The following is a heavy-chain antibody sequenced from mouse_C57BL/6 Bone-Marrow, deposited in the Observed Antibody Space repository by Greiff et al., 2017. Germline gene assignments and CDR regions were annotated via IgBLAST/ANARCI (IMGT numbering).Heavy chain of an antibody. D-gene: IGHD2-3*01. CDR3: ASSLYDGYYGWFAY. J-gene: IGHJ3*01. V-gene: IGHV1-69*01. CDR2: VDPSDSYT. CDR1: GYTFTSYW. Sequence: VQLQQPGAELVMPGASVKLSCKASGYTFTSYWMHWVKQRPGQGLEWIGEVDPSDSYTNYNQKVKGKSTLTVDKSSSTGYMQLSSLTSEDSAVYYCASSLYDGYYGWFAYWGQGTLVTVSA.